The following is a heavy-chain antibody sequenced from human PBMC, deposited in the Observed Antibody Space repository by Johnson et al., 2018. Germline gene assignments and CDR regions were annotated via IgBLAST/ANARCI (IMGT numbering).Heavy chain of an antibody. CDR1: GFTFSSYA. D-gene: IGHD3-22*01. CDR2: ISYAGSNK. J-gene: IGHJ3*02. V-gene: IGHV3-30-3*01. Sequence: QVQLVQSGGGVVQPGRSLRLSCAASGFTFSSYAMHWVRQAPGKGLVWVAVISYAGSNKYYADSVKGRLTISRDNSKNTLYLQMNSLRAEDTDVYYRARDLGPAYCYDTRNDAFDIWGQGTMVTVSS. CDR3: ARDLGPAYCYDTRNDAFDI.